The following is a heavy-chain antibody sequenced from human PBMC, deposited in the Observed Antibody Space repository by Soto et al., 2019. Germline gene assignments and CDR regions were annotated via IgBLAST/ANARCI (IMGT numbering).Heavy chain of an antibody. Sequence: QITLKESGTTLEKPTQTLTLTCTFSGISLSTSGVGVGCIRKTPGKALEWLTLIYWVENKRYSPSLKSRLTITKDTSKNQVVLTMTTMDPADTATYYCAHTYVLGDARTSGFGPSGQETLVTDSS. CDR1: GISLSTSGVG. CDR3: AHTYVLGDARTSGFGP. J-gene: IGHJ5*02. D-gene: IGHD2-21*02. V-gene: IGHV2-5*02. CDR2: IYWVENK.